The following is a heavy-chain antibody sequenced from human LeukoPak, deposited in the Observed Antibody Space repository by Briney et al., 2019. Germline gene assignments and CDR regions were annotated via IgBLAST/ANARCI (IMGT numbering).Heavy chain of an antibody. D-gene: IGHD3-22*01. CDR2: ISSSSSTI. CDR3: ARGGFGVVATLFDY. CDR1: GFTFSSYS. J-gene: IGHJ4*02. V-gene: IGHV3-48*04. Sequence: GGSLRLSCAASGFTFSSYSMNWVRQAPGKGLEWVSYISSSSSTIYYADSVKGRFTISRDNAKNSLYLQMNSLRAEDTAVYNCARGGFGVVATLFDYWGQGTLVTVSS.